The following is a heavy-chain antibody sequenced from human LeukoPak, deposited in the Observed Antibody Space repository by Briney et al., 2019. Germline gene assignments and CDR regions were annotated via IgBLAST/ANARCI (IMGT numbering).Heavy chain of an antibody. Sequence: GGSLRLSCAASGFTFSDYYMSWNRQAPGKGLEWVSYISSSGSTIYYADSVKGRFTISRDNAKNSLYLQMNSLRAEDTAVYYCARDGGAYHYDSSGYYYKGSYYYYGMDVWGQGTTVTVSS. CDR1: GFTFSDYY. V-gene: IGHV3-11*01. D-gene: IGHD3-22*01. J-gene: IGHJ6*02. CDR2: ISSSGSTI. CDR3: ARDGGAYHYDSSGYYYKGSYYYYGMDV.